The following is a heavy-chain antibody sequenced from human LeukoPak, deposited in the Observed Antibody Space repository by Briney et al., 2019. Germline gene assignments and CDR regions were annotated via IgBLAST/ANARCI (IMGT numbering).Heavy chain of an antibody. CDR2: ISYDGSNK. J-gene: IGHJ5*02. CDR1: EFTFSSYA. CDR3: ARGSYDFWSGYYH. Sequence: GGSLRLSCAASEFTFSSYAMHRVRQAPGKGLEWVAVISYDGSNKYYADSVKGRFTISRDNSKNTLYVQMNSLRAEDTAVYYCARGSYDFWSGYYHWGQGTLVTVSS. V-gene: IGHV3-30-3*01. D-gene: IGHD3-3*01.